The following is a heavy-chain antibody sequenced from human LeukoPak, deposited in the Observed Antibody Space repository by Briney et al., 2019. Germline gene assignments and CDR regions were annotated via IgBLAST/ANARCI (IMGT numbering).Heavy chain of an antibody. V-gene: IGHV4-4*02. CDR1: GGSISSSNW. CDR2: IFHSGST. Sequence: PSETLSPTCAVSGGSISSSNWWSWVRQPPGKGLEWIGEIFHSGSTNYNPSLQSRVTISVDESKNQFSLKLSSVTAADTAVYYCARNQMTTVTGFYYYGMDFWGKGTTVTVSS. D-gene: IGHD4-17*01. J-gene: IGHJ6*04. CDR3: ARNQMTTVTGFYYYGMDF.